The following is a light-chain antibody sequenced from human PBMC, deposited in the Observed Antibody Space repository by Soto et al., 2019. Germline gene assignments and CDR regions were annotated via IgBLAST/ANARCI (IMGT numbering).Light chain of an antibody. CDR3: QSYDSSLSVV. CDR1: RSNIGAGYD. J-gene: IGLJ2*01. CDR2: ANS. Sequence: QSLLTQPPSVSGAPGQRVTISCTGSRSNIGAGYDVHWYQQLPGTAPKLLIYANSNRPSGVPDRFSGSKSGTSASLAITGLQAEDEADYYCQSYDSSLSVVFGGGTKLTVL. V-gene: IGLV1-40*01.